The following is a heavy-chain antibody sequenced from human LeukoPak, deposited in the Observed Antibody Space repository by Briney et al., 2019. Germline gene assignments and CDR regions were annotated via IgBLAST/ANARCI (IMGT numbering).Heavy chain of an antibody. CDR1: GYMITSYH. J-gene: IGHJ6*02. CDR3: ARDVHIPVVVTAIYYGMDV. Sequence: ASVKVSCKASGYMITSYHMHWVRQAPGQGLEWIGIINPSGGSTSYAQKFQGRVTWTRDTSTSTVYMELSSLRSEDTAVYYCARDVHIPVVVTAIYYGMDVWGQGTTVTVSS. CDR2: INPSGGST. V-gene: IGHV1-46*01. D-gene: IGHD2-21*02.